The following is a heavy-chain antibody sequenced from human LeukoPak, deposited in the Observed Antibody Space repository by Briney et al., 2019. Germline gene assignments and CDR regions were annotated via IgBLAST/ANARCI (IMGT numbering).Heavy chain of an antibody. J-gene: IGHJ4*02. D-gene: IGHD2-8*02. V-gene: IGHV1-18*01. CDR1: GYTFTSYG. Sequence: ASVKVSCKASGYTFTSYGISWVRQAPGQGLEWMGWISAYNGNTNYAQKLQCRVTMTTDTSTSTAYMELRSLRSDDTAVYYCARVGPGHWSNTEIDYWGQGTLVTVSS. CDR3: ARVGPGHWSNTEIDY. CDR2: ISAYNGNT.